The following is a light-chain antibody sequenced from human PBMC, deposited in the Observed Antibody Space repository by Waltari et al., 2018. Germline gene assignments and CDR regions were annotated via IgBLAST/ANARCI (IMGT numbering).Light chain of an antibody. Sequence: SSELTQDPAVSVALGQTVRITCQGDSLRSYYASWYQQKPGQAPVLVIYGKNNRPSGIPDRFSGSSSGNTASLTITGAQAEDEADYYCNSRDSSGNQAVVFGGGTKLTVL. CDR1: SLRSYY. CDR3: NSRDSSGNQAVV. V-gene: IGLV3-19*01. J-gene: IGLJ2*01. CDR2: GKN.